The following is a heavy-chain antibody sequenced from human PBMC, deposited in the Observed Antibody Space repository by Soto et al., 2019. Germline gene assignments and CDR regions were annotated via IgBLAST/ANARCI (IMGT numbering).Heavy chain of an antibody. D-gene: IGHD3-3*01. CDR1: ECTFSSYA. V-gene: IGHV3-23*01. J-gene: IGHJ6*04. CDR2: IDDSGGTT. CDR3: AKVLYYDFSSYYYYGRDV. Sequence: GGSLRLSCAASECTFSSYAMSWVRHAPGKRLEWLSAIDDSGGTTFYADSVKGRFTISIDNSKDTLILQMTSLRAEDTAVYYCAKVLYYDFSSYYYYGRDVWGKGTTVTVSS.